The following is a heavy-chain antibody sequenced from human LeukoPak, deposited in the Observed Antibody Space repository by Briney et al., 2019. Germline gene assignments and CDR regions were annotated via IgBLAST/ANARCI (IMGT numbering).Heavy chain of an antibody. Sequence: ASVKVSCKASGYTFTSYYMHWVRQAPGQGLEWMGWISAYNGNTNYAQKLQGRVTMTTDTSTSTAYMELRSLRSDDTAVYYCARDSVAGPNWFDPWGQGTLVTVSS. D-gene: IGHD6-19*01. V-gene: IGHV1-18*04. J-gene: IGHJ5*02. CDR3: ARDSVAGPNWFDP. CDR2: ISAYNGNT. CDR1: GYTFTSYY.